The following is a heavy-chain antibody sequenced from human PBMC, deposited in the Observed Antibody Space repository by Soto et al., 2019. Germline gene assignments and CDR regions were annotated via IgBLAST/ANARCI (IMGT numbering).Heavy chain of an antibody. D-gene: IGHD3-3*01. V-gene: IGHV3-21*01. CDR1: GFTFSSYS. CDR2: ISSSSSYI. Sequence: GGSLRLSCAASGFTFSSYSMNWVRQAPGKGLEWVSSISSSSSYIYYADSVKGRFTISRDNAKNSLYLQMNSLRAEDTAVYYCARDGPTANITIFGVVISYYYYMDVWGKGTTVTVSS. J-gene: IGHJ6*03. CDR3: ARDGPTANITIFGVVISYYYYMDV.